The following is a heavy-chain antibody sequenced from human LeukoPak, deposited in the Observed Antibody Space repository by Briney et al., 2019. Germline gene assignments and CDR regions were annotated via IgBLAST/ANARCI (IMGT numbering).Heavy chain of an antibody. CDR3: ARALYDSRGYFVVTYHQ. Sequence: GGSLSPSYAASEFTFTSYKTSLVRQAPGKGLEWVSYISSSGSTIYYADSVKGRFTISRDNAKNSLYPEMDSLRAEDTAVYYCARALYDSRGYFVVTYHQWGQGTLVTVSS. D-gene: IGHD3-22*01. V-gene: IGHV3-48*03. CDR1: EFTFTSYK. J-gene: IGHJ4*02. CDR2: ISSSGSTI.